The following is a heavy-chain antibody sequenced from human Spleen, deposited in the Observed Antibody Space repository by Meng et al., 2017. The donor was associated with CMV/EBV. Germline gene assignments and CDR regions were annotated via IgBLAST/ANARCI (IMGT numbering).Heavy chain of an antibody. CDR2: ISVSSSYI. Sequence: CAASGFTFCSCIMIWVRQAPGKGLVWVSSISVSSSYISYADSVKGRFTISRDNAKTSLYLQVTTLRAADTAVYYCARGDSSKPPLFDYWGQGTLVTVSS. J-gene: IGHJ4*02. CDR1: GFTFCSCI. V-gene: IGHV3-21*01. CDR3: ARGDSSKPPLFDY. D-gene: IGHD2-21*02.